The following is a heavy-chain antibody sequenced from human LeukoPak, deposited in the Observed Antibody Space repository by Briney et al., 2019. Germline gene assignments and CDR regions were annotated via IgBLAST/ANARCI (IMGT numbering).Heavy chain of an antibody. J-gene: IGHJ4*02. CDR2: IYGGGST. CDR3: ARVFPRKYYFDY. Sequence: GSLRLSCAASGFTVSSNYMSWVRQAPGKGLEWVSVIYGGGSTYYADSVKGRFTISRDNSKNTLYLQMNSLRAEDTAVYYCARVFPRKYYFDYWGQGTLVTVSS. CDR1: GFTVSSNY. V-gene: IGHV3-53*01. D-gene: IGHD1-14*01.